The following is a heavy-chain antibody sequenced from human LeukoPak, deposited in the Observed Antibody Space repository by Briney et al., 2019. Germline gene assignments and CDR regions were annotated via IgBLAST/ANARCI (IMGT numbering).Heavy chain of an antibody. J-gene: IGHJ4*02. D-gene: IGHD5-12*01. CDR1: GFTFSSYA. Sequence: PGGSLRLSCAASGFTFSSYAMSWVRQAPGKGLEWVSCISSIGSSTYYADSVKGRFTISRDTSKNTLYLQVNSLSAEDTDIYYCTKQVGVATDYYFDYWGQGNLVTVSS. V-gene: IGHV3-23*01. CDR2: ISSIGSST. CDR3: TKQVGVATDYYFDY.